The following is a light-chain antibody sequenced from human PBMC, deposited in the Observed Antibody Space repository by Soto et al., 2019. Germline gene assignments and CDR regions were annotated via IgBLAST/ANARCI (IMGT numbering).Light chain of an antibody. CDR1: LSFSGN. J-gene: IGKJ5*01. Sequence: EIVMTQSPATLSVSPGERATLSCRASLSFSGNLAWYQQKPGQAPRLLIYGSSTRATGIPARFSGSGSETEFPLTISSLQSEEFAVYYWQQYNSWPPITFGQGTRLEIK. V-gene: IGKV3-15*01. CDR2: GSS. CDR3: QQYNSWPPIT.